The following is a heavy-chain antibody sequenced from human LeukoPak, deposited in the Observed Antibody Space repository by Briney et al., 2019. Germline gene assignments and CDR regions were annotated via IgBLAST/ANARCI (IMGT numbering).Heavy chain of an antibody. Sequence: SETLSLTCTVSGGSISSSSYYWGWIRQPPGKGPEWIGSIYYSGSTYYNPSLKSRVTISVDTSKNQFSLKLSSVTAADTAVYYCGLLNPLYYYYGMDVWGQGTTVTVSS. CDR3: GLLNPLYYYYGMDV. J-gene: IGHJ6*02. D-gene: IGHD2-15*01. CDR2: IYYSGST. V-gene: IGHV4-39*01. CDR1: GGSISSSSYY.